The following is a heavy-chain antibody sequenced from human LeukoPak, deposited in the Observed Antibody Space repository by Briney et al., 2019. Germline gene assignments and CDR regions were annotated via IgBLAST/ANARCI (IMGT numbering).Heavy chain of an antibody. CDR3: ASVRDYVL. D-gene: IGHD3-10*02. J-gene: IGHJ4*02. CDR1: KFTFSDYY. Sequence: GGSLRLSCVASKFTFSDYYMSWIRKSPGKGLEWVSYISSSGSTIHYADSVKGRFTISRNNAKNSLYLQMNSLRAEDTAVYYCASVRDYVLWGLGTLVTVSS. CDR2: ISSSGSTI. V-gene: IGHV3-11*01.